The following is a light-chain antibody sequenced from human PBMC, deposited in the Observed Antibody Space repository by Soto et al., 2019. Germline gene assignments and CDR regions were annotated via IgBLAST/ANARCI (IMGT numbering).Light chain of an antibody. CDR1: QSVSSSY. V-gene: IGKV3-20*01. Sequence: EIVLTQSPGTLSLSPGEIATLSCRASQSVSSSYLAWYQVKPGQAPRRLIYGASSRATGIPDRFSGRGFGTDFTLTISRLEPEDFAVYYCQHSGDFRWTFGQGTKVDIK. CDR3: QHSGDFRWT. CDR2: GAS. J-gene: IGKJ1*01.